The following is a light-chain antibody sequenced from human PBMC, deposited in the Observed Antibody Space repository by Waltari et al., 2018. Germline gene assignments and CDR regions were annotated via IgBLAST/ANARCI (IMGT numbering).Light chain of an antibody. Sequence: DIVMTQSPDSLAVSLGERATINCKSSQSVLYSSNNKNYLAWYQQKPGHPPKRLIYWASTRESGVPDRVSGSGSGTDFTLTISSLQAEDVAVYYCQQYYSTPYTFGQGTKLEIK. CDR1: QSVLYSSNNKNY. CDR2: WAS. CDR3: QQYYSTPYT. J-gene: IGKJ2*01. V-gene: IGKV4-1*01.